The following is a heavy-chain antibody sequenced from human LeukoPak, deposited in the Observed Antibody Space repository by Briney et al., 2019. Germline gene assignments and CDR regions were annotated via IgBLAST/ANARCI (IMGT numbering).Heavy chain of an antibody. Sequence: GGSLRLSCAASGFTFSSYAMSWVRQAPGKGLEWVSAISGSGGSTYYAEPVKGRFTISRDNSKNTVYLQMNSLKAEDTAVYYCAKDGVVRGLGPYYFDSWGQGSLVTVSS. CDR2: ISGSGGST. J-gene: IGHJ4*02. CDR3: AKDGVVRGLGPYYFDS. V-gene: IGHV3-23*01. D-gene: IGHD3-10*01. CDR1: GFTFSSYA.